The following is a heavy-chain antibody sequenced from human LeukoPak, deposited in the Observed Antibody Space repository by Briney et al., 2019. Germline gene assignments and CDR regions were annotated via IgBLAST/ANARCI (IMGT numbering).Heavy chain of an antibody. CDR3: ARGSDHWNDEYGSGLFDY. V-gene: IGHV1-69*06. CDR2: IIPIFGTA. CDR1: GGTFSSYA. Sequence: ASVKVSCKASGGTFSSYAISWVRQAPGQGLEWMGGIIPIFGTANYAQKFQGRVTITADKSTSTAYMELSSLRSEDTAVYYCARGSDHWNDEYGSGLFDYWGQGTLVTVSS. J-gene: IGHJ4*02. D-gene: IGHD1-1*01.